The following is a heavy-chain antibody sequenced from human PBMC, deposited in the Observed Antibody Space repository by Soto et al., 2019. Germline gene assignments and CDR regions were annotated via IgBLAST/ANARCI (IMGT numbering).Heavy chain of an antibody. CDR2: ISGSGGST. V-gene: IGHV3-23*01. CDR1: GFTFSSYA. Sequence: PGGSLRLSCAASGFTFSSYAMSWVRQAPGKGLEWVSAISGSGGSTYYADSVKGRFTISRDNSKNTLYLQMNSLRAEDTAVYYCAKDLSEGFWSGYIAYWGQGTLVTVSS. D-gene: IGHD3-3*01. J-gene: IGHJ4*02. CDR3: AKDLSEGFWSGYIAY.